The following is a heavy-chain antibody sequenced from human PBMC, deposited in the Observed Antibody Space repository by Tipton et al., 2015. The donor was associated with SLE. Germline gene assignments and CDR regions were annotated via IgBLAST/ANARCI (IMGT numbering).Heavy chain of an antibody. CDR3: ARDPGSSYYMDV. D-gene: IGHD6-6*01. V-gene: IGHV4-34*01. CDR1: GGSFSGYY. Sequence: LRLSCAVYGGSFSGYYWSWIRQPPGKGLEWIGEINHSGSTNYNPSLKSRVTISVDTSKNQFSLKLSSVTAADTAVYYCARDPGSSYYMDVWGKGTTVTVSS. CDR2: INHSGST. J-gene: IGHJ6*03.